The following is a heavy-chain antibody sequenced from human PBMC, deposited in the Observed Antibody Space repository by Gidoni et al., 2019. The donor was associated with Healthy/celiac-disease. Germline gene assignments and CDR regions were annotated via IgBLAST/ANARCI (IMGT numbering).Heavy chain of an antibody. CDR2: ISGSGGST. D-gene: IGHD2-2*01. V-gene: IGHV3-23*01. CDR1: GFTFSSHD. Sequence: EVQLLESGGGLVQPGGSLRLSCAASGFTFSSHDLSWLRQAPGKGLEWVSAISGSGGSTYYADSVKGRFTISRDNSKNTLYLQMNSLRAEDTAVYYCAKDLYCSSTSCPGYYYYGMDVWGQGTTVTVSS. CDR3: AKDLYCSSTSCPGYYYYGMDV. J-gene: IGHJ6*02.